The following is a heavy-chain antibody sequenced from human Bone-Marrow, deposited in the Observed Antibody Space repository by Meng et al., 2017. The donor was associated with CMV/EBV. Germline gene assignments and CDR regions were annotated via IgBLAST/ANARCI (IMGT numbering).Heavy chain of an antibody. Sequence: GGSLRLSCAASGFTFTTYWMTWVRQAPEKGLEWVASIKQDGSEKYYVDSVKGRFTISRDNAKNSLYLQMNSLRAEDTAVYFCARAPYPAPQDYWGQGKLVNGSS. CDR1: GFTFTTYW. CDR2: IKQDGSEK. J-gene: IGHJ4*02. V-gene: IGHV3-7*01. CDR3: ARAPYPAPQDY.